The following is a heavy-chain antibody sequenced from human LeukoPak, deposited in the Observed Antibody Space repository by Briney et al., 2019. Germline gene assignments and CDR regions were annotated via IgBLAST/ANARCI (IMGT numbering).Heavy chain of an antibody. Sequence: GGSLRLSCAASGFTVSSNYMSWVRQAPGKGLEWVSVIYSGGSTYYADSVKGRFTISRDNSKNTLYLQMNSLRSDDTAVYYCARERGDDRAEWAPDYWGQGTLVTVSS. CDR3: ARERGDDRAEWAPDY. V-gene: IGHV3-53*05. CDR2: IYSGGST. D-gene: IGHD3-22*01. J-gene: IGHJ4*02. CDR1: GFTVSSNY.